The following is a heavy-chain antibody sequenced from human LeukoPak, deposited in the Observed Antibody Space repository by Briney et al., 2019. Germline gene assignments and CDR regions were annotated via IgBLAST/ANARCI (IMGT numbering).Heavy chain of an antibody. J-gene: IGHJ4*02. Sequence: GESLKISCKGSGYSFTSYWIGWVRQMPGKGLEWMGIIYPGDSDTRYSPSFQGQVTISADKSISTAYLQWSSLKASDTAMYCCASHSGYDYRGGYYFDYWGQGTLVTVSS. V-gene: IGHV5-51*01. CDR2: IYPGDSDT. D-gene: IGHD5-12*01. CDR1: GYSFTSYW. CDR3: ASHSGYDYRGGYYFDY.